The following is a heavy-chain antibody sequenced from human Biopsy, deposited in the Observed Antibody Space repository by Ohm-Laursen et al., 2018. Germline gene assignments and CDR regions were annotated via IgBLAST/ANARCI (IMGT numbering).Heavy chain of an antibody. CDR1: GFTFSSSA. V-gene: IGHV1-58*01. Sequence: SVKVSCKASGFTFSSSAVQWVRQARGQRLGWIGWIVVGSGHTKYAQKFQERVTITRDMSTSTAYMELTSLRSEDTAVYYCAATSTLYYYYYAMDVWDQGTTITVSS. J-gene: IGHJ6*02. CDR3: AATSTLYYYYYAMDV. CDR2: IVVGSGHT.